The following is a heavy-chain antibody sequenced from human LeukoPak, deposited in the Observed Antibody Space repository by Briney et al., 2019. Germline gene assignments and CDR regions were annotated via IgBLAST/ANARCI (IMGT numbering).Heavy chain of an antibody. V-gene: IGHV3-66*02. D-gene: IGHD3-3*01. Sequence: GGSLRLSCAASGFTVSSNYMSWVRQAPGKGLEWVSAIYSGGSTYYADSVKGRFTISRDNSNNTPYLQMSSLRAEDTAVYYCARDQSYDFWSDYYYYMDVWGKGTTVTVSS. CDR3: ARDQSYDFWSDYYYYMDV. CDR2: IYSGGST. CDR1: GFTVSSNY. J-gene: IGHJ6*03.